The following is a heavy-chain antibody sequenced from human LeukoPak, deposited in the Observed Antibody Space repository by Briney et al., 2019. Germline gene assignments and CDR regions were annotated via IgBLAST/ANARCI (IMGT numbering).Heavy chain of an antibody. CDR1: GGSISSGSYY. V-gene: IGHV4-61*02. CDR3: ARDRGGLSPYFDY. J-gene: IGHJ4*02. Sequence: SQTLSLTCTVSGGSISSGSYYWSWIRQPAGKGLEWIGRIYTSGSTNYNPSLKSRVTISVDTSENQFSLKLSSVTAADTAVYYCARDRGGLSPYFDYWGQGTLVTVSS. D-gene: IGHD3-16*01. CDR2: IYTSGST.